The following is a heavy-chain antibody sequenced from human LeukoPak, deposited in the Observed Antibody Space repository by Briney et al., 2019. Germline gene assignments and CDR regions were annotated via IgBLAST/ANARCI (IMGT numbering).Heavy chain of an antibody. CDR1: GGSFIGYY. CDR3: ARVASDDWLLSGLNLFDP. V-gene: IGHV4-31*11. CDR2: IYYSGST. Sequence: SETLSLTCAFCGGSFIGYYWSWLRQHPGKGLEWVGYIYYSGSTYHNPSLKSRVTISVDTSKNQFSLKLSSVTAADTAVYYCARVASDDWLLSGLNLFDPWGQGTLVTVSS. J-gene: IGHJ5*02. D-gene: IGHD3-9*01.